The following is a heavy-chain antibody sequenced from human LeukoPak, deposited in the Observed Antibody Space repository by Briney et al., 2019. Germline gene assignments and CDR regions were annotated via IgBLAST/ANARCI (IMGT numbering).Heavy chain of an antibody. J-gene: IGHJ4*02. CDR1: GYTFTRNG. Sequence: ASVKVSCKASGYTFTRNGISWVRQAPGQGLEWMGWISAYNGNTNYAQKLQGRVTMTTDTSTSTAYMEVRSLRSDATAVYYCARDNIVVVPAANRGFDYWGQGTLVTVSS. V-gene: IGHV1-18*01. D-gene: IGHD2-2*01. CDR2: ISAYNGNT. CDR3: ARDNIVVVPAANRGFDY.